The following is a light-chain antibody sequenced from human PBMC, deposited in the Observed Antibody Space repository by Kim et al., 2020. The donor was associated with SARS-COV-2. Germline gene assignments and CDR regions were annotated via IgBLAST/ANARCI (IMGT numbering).Light chain of an antibody. J-gene: IGKJ1*01. CDR1: QSVSSSY. CDR2: GAS. CDR3: QQYGSSPWT. V-gene: IGKV3-20*01. Sequence: SPGERATPSCRASQSVSSSYLAWYQKKPGQAPRLLIYGASSRATGIPDRFSGSGSGTDFTLTISILEPEDFAVYYGQQYGSSPWTFGQGTKVDIK.